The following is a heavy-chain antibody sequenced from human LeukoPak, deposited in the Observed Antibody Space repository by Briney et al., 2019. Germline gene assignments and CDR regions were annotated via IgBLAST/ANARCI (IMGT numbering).Heavy chain of an antibody. CDR1: GFTFSSYS. J-gene: IGHJ4*02. CDR3: ASGGIYYGAAFDF. D-gene: IGHD1-26*01. Sequence: GGSLRLSCAASGFTFSSYSMNWVRQAPGKGLEWVSSISSSSSYIYYADSVKGRFTISRDNAKNSLYLQMNSLRAEDTALYYCASGGIYYGAAFDFWGQGTLVTVSS. V-gene: IGHV3-21*04. CDR2: ISSSSSYI.